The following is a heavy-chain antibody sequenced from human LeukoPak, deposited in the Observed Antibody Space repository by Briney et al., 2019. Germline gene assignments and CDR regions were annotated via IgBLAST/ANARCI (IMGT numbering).Heavy chain of an antibody. CDR2: ISSSSSYI. J-gene: IGHJ4*02. V-gene: IGHV3-21*01. Sequence: GGSLRLSCAASGFTLSSYSMNWVRQAPGKGLEWVSSISSSSSYIYYADSVKGRFTISRDNAKNSLYLQMNSLRAEDTAVYYCARCPGAAAVPVSDYWGQGTLVTVSS. CDR3: ARCPGAAAVPVSDY. CDR1: GFTLSSYS.